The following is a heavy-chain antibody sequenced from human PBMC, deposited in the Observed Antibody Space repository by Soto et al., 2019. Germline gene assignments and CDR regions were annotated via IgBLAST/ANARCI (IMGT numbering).Heavy chain of an antibody. D-gene: IGHD3-10*01. CDR2: ISAYNGNT. CDR1: GYTFTSYG. Sequence: ASVKVSCKASGYTFTSYGISWVRQAPGQGLEWMGWISAYNGNTNYAQKLQGRVTMTTDTSTSTAYMELRSLRSDDTAVYYCARLVLWFGEKTGGWFEPWGQGTLVTVSS. J-gene: IGHJ5*02. CDR3: ARLVLWFGEKTGGWFEP. V-gene: IGHV1-18*01.